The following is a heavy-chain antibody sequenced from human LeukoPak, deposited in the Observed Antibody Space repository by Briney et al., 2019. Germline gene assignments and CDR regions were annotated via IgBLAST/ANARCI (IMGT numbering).Heavy chain of an antibody. CDR3: ARAGSGSWYLGDY. V-gene: IGHV3-30*02. J-gene: IGHJ4*02. CDR1: GFTFSGYG. CDR2: IASDGGNK. Sequence: GGSLRLSRAASGFTFSGYGMHWVRQAPGKGLAWVTHIASDGGNKDYADSVKGRFTISRDNAKNTVYLQMNSLRAEDTGVYHCARAGSGSWYLGDYWGQGTLVIVSS. D-gene: IGHD6-13*01.